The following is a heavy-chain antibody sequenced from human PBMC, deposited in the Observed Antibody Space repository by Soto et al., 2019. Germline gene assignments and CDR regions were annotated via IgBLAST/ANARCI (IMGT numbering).Heavy chain of an antibody. V-gene: IGHV1-18*01. CDR2: ISTYNGNT. CDR1: GYTFTNYG. J-gene: IGHJ4*02. D-gene: IGHD4-17*01. CDR3: ARSTVTGWGGCGDD. Sequence: GASVKVSCKASGYTFTNYGFTWVRQAPGQGLEWLGWISTYNGNTKYAQKVQGRLTMTTDTSTSTANMELTSLRSDDTALYYCARSTVTGWGGCGDDWGKGTLVTVSS.